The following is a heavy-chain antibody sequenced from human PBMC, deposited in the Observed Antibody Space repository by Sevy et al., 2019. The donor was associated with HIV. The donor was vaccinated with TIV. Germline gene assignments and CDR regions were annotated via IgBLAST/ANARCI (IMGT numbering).Heavy chain of an antibody. Sequence: GGSLRLSCVASGFSLNTYWMLWVRQAPGKGLEWVANINQDASVNYYADSVKGRFNISRDNARNLVSLQMNILRVEDTALYYCVRAIATVDSFWGQGTLVTVSS. CDR3: VRAIATVDSF. V-gene: IGHV3-7*01. CDR2: INQDASVN. J-gene: IGHJ4*02. D-gene: IGHD6-13*01. CDR1: GFSLNTYW.